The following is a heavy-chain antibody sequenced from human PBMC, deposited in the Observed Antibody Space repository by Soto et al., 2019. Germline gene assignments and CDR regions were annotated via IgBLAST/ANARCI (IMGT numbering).Heavy chain of an antibody. V-gene: IGHV4-59*01. CDR1: GGSTSSYY. CDR2: ISYSGST. Sequence: QVQLQESGPGLVKPSETLSLTCTVSGGSTSSYYWSWIRQSPGKGLEWIGYISYSGSTKYNPSLKSRVTISVDTSKNQFSLKLSSVTAADTAVYYCARGRGDTAMAWYYWGQGTLVTVSS. D-gene: IGHD5-18*01. J-gene: IGHJ4*02. CDR3: ARGRGDTAMAWYY.